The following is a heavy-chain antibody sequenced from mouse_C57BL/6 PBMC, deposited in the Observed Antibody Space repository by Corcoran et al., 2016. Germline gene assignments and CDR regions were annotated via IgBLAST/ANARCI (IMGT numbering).Heavy chain of an antibody. CDR1: GYTFTSYG. Sequence: QAQLEQYGAELARHGASVKLSCKASGYTFTSYGISWVKQRTGQGLEWIGEIYPRSGNPYYNEKFKGKATLTADKSSSTAYMELRSLTSEDSAVSFCARGNSGYFDYWGQGTTLTVS. CDR2: IYPRSGNP. V-gene: IGHV1-81*01. CDR3: ARGNSGYFDY. J-gene: IGHJ2*01. D-gene: IGHD3-1*01.